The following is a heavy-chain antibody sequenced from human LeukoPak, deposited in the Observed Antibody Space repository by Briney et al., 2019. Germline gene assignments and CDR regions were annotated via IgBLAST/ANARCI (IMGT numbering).Heavy chain of an antibody. CDR3: ARVSVQYYYGSGSYYNVYFDY. J-gene: IGHJ4*02. CDR2: INPNSGGT. CDR1: GYTFTGYY. Sequence: ASVKVSCKASGYTFTGYYMHWVRQAPGQGLEWMGWINPNSGGTNYAQKFQGRVTMTRDTSISTGYMELSRLRSDDTAVYYCARVSVQYYYGSGSYYNVYFDYWGQGTLVTVSS. D-gene: IGHD3-10*01. V-gene: IGHV1-2*02.